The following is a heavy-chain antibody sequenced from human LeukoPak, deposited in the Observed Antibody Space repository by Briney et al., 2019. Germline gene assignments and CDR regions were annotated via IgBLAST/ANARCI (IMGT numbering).Heavy chain of an antibody. V-gene: IGHV4-30-2*01. CDR2: IYHSGST. Sequence: SQTLSLTCTVSGGSISSGGYYWSWIRQPPGKGLEWIGYIYHSGSTYYNPSLKSRVTISIDRSKNQFSLKLSSVTAADTAVYYCARAVVVVPAATGYMDVWGKGTTVTVSS. J-gene: IGHJ6*03. D-gene: IGHD2-2*01. CDR1: GGSISSGGYY. CDR3: ARAVVVVPAATGYMDV.